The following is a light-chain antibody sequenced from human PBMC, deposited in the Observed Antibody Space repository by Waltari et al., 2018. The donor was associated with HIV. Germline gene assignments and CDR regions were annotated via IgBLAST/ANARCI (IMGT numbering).Light chain of an antibody. V-gene: IGLV2-14*01. CDR2: EVS. J-gene: IGLJ2*01. CDR3: SSYTSSSTLVV. Sequence: QSALTQPASVSGSPGQSITISCPGTSSYVGGYNTVSWYQQHPGKAPKLMIYEVSNRPSGVSNRFSGSKSGNTASLTISGLQAEDEADYYCSSYTSSSTLVVFGGGTKLTVL. CDR1: SSYVGGYNT.